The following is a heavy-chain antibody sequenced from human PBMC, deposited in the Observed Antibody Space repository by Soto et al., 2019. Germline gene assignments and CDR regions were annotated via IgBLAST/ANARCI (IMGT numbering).Heavy chain of an antibody. CDR2: ISAYNGNT. D-gene: IGHD6-19*01. CDR1: GYSFTNYG. V-gene: IGHV1-18*01. J-gene: IGHJ6*03. CDR3: ARERGVAPPVAGNTHYYYYMDV. Sequence: QDQLVQSGVEVKKPGASVKVSRKASGYSFTNYGITWVRQAPGQGFEWMGWISAYNGNTNYAQKFQGRVTMTTDASTITAYLELRSLRSDDTAVYYCARERGVAPPVAGNTHYYYYMDVWGKGTTVTVSS.